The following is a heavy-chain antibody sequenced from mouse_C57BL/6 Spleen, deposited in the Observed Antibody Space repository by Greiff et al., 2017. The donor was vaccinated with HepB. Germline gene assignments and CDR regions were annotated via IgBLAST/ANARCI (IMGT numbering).Heavy chain of an antibody. J-gene: IGHJ4*01. CDR1: GYTFTSYW. CDR3: ARSGGNVGAMDY. V-gene: IGHV1-69*01. CDR2: IDPSDSYT. Sequence: VKLQQSGAELVMPGASVKLSCKASGYTFTSYWMHWVKQRPGQGLEWIGEIDPSDSYTNYNQKFKGKSTLTVDKSSSTAYMQLSSLTSEDSAVYYCARSGGNVGAMDYWGQGTSVTVSS. D-gene: IGHD2-1*01.